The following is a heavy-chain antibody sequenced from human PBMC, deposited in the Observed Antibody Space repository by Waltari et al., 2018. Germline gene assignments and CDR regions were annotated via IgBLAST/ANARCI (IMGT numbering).Heavy chain of an antibody. V-gene: IGHV4-39*07. J-gene: IGHJ6*02. CDR2: IYYSGST. CDR1: GGSISSSSYY. D-gene: IGHD6-19*01. CDR3: ARVNSSGWYYYYYGMDV. Sequence: QLQLQESGPGLVKPSETLSLTCTVSGGSISSSSYYWGWIRQPPGKGLEWIGSIYYSGSTYYNPSLKSRVTISVDTSKNQFSLKLSSVTAADTAVYYCARVNSSGWYYYYYGMDVWGQGTTVTVSS.